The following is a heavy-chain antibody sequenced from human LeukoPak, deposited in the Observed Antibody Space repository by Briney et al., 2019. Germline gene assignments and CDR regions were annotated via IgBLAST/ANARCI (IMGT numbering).Heavy chain of an antibody. J-gene: IGHJ4*02. Sequence: GGSLRLSCAASGSKFDDYAMHWVRQAPGKGLEWVSGISYNSGSIGYADSVKGRFTMSRDNAKSSLILQMNSLRPEDTAVYFCAKVGAVSLDSWGQGTLVTVTS. CDR3: AKVGAVSLDS. CDR1: GSKFDDYA. D-gene: IGHD4-11*01. CDR2: ISYNSGSI. V-gene: IGHV3-9*01.